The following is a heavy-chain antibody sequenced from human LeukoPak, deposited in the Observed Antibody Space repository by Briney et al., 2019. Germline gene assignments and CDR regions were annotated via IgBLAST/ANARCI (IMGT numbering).Heavy chain of an antibody. D-gene: IGHD3-22*01. CDR1: GGSLSTHH. J-gene: IGHJ4*02. Sequence: SETLSLTRVVSGGSLSTHHWSWIRQSPGRGLEWIGYISDSGSTNYNPSLKSRVTISVDTSKNQFSLMLSSVTAADTAVYYCARGYDSSAYYPFNYWGQGTLVTVSS. V-gene: IGHV4-59*11. CDR3: ARGYDSSAYYPFNY. CDR2: ISDSGST.